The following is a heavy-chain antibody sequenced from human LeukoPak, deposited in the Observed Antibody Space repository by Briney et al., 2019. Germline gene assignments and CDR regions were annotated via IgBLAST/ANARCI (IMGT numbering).Heavy chain of an antibody. Sequence: GGSLRLSCAASGFTFSSYAMNWVRQAPGKGLEWVSSITSSSSYIYYADSVKGRFTISRDNAKNSLYLQMNSLRAEDTAVYYCAISDMAAAGIDYWGQGTLVTVSS. V-gene: IGHV3-21*01. CDR3: AISDMAAAGIDY. D-gene: IGHD6-13*01. CDR2: ITSSSSYI. J-gene: IGHJ4*02. CDR1: GFTFSSYA.